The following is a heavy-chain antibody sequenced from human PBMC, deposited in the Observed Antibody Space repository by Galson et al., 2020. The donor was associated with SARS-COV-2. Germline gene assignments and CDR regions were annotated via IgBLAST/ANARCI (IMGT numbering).Heavy chain of an antibody. V-gene: IGHV3-30*18. CDR2: ISYDGSNK. D-gene: IGHD3-3*01. CDR1: GFTFSSYG. J-gene: IGHJ4*02. Sequence: GGSLRLSCAASGFTFSSYGMHWVRQAPGKGLEWVAVISYDGSNKYYADSVKGRFTISRDNSKNTLYLQMNSLRAEDTAVYYCAKDGNFWSGYPTPPYFDYWGQGTLVTVSS. CDR3: AKDGNFWSGYPTPPYFDY.